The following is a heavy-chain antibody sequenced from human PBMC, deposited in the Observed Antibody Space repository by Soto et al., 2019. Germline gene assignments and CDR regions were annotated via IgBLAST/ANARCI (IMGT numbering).Heavy chain of an antibody. D-gene: IGHD6-19*01. V-gene: IGHV1-69*01. J-gene: IGHJ6*02. CDR1: GGTFSSYA. CDR2: IIPIFGTA. CDR3: ARDLVAVAGTGYYYGMDV. Sequence: QVQLVQSGAEVKKPGSSVKVSCKASGGTFSSYAISWVRQAPGQGLEWMGGIIPIFGTANYAQKFQGRVTITADESTSTAYMELSRLRSEDTAVYYCARDLVAVAGTGYYYGMDVWGQGTTVTVSS.